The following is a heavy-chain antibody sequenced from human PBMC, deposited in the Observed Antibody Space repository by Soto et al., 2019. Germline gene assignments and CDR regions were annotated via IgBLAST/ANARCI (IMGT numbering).Heavy chain of an antibody. CDR3: ARDRGPSSGYYPYWFDP. CDR2: IIPIFGTA. V-gene: IGHV1-69*12. Sequence: QVQLVQSGAEVKKPGSSVKVSYKASGGTFSSYAISWVRQAPGQGLEWMGEIIPIFGTANYAQKFQGRVTITAEESTSTAYRELSSLRSEDTAVYYCARDRGPSSGYYPYWFDPWGQGTLVSVSS. J-gene: IGHJ5*02. CDR1: GGTFSSYA. D-gene: IGHD3-22*01.